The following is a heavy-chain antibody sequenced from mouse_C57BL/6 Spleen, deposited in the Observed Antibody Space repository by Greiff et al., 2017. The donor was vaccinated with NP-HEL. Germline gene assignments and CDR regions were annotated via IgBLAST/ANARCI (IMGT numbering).Heavy chain of an antibody. Sequence: QVQLKQPGAELVRPGSSVKLSCKASGYTFTSYWMHWVKQRPIQGLEWIGNIDPSDSETHYNQKFKDKATLTVDKSSSTAYMQLSSLTSEDSAVYYCARGGVYDYDGYFDVWGTGTTVTVSS. V-gene: IGHV1-52*01. D-gene: IGHD2-4*01. J-gene: IGHJ1*03. CDR3: ARGGVYDYDGYFDV. CDR1: GYTFTSYW. CDR2: IDPSDSET.